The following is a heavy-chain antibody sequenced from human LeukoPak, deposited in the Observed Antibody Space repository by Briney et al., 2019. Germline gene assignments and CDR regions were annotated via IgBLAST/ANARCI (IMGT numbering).Heavy chain of an antibody. J-gene: IGHJ4*02. CDR1: GFTFSSYA. CDR3: TRGGLFTYDSSGYPIDF. D-gene: IGHD3-22*01. CDR2: IWNDGSNQ. Sequence: AGGSLRLSCAASGFTFSSYAMSWVRQAPGKGLEWVAIIWNDGSNQYYADSVKGRFTISRDTSKNTLFLQMNSLRAEDTAVYYCTRGGLFTYDSSGYPIDFWGRGTLVTVSS. V-gene: IGHV3-33*08.